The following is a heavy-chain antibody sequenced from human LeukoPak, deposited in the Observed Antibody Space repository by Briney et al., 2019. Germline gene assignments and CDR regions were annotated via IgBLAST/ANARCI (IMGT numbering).Heavy chain of an antibody. CDR1: GFTVSSNY. J-gene: IGHJ4*02. D-gene: IGHD2-2*01. V-gene: IGHV3-66*01. CDR2: IYSGGST. Sequence: GGSLRLSCAASGFTVSSNYMSWVRQAPGKGLEWVSVIYSGGSTYYADSVKGRFTISRDNSKNTLYLQMNSLRAEDTAVYYCARVPYCSSTSCPRDYWGQGTLVTVSS. CDR3: ARVPYCSSTSCPRDY.